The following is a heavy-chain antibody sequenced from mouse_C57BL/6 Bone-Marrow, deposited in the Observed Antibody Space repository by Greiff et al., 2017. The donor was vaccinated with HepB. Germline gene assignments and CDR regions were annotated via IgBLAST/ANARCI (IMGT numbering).Heavy chain of an antibody. CDR1: GYTFTSYW. CDR3: AREEGGGGLDY. J-gene: IGHJ2*01. V-gene: IGHV1-50*01. CDR2: IDPSDSYT. Sequence: QVQLQQPGAELVKPGASVKLSCKASGYTFTSYWMQWVKQRPGQGLEWIGEIDPSDSYTNYNQKFKGKATLTVDTSSSTAYMQLSSLTSEDSAGYYWAREEGGGGLDYWGQGTTLTVSS.